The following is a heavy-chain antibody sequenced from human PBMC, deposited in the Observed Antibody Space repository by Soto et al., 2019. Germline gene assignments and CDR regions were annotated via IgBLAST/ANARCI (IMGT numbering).Heavy chain of an antibody. J-gene: IGHJ6*02. CDR3: ARERTGTTSMEV. CDR2: LNPNSGNT. Sequence: QVQLVQSGAEVKKPGASVKVSCKASGYTFTSYDINWVRQATGQGIEWMGWLNPNSGNTGYAQKLQGRVTMTRKTSISTAYMELSSLRSEDPAVDYCARERTGTTSMEVWGQGTTVTVSS. D-gene: IGHD1-1*01. V-gene: IGHV1-8*01. CDR1: GYTFTSYD.